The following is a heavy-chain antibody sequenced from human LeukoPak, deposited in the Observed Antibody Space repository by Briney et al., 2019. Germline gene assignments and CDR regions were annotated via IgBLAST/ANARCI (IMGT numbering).Heavy chain of an antibody. CDR3: ARDSPITMVRGLYYYYMDV. J-gene: IGHJ6*03. D-gene: IGHD3-10*01. CDR1: GGIFSSYA. Sequence: ASVKVSCKASGGIFSSYAISWVRQAPGQGLEWMGGIIPIFGTANYAQKFQGRVTITADESTSTAYMELSSLRSEDTAVYYCARDSPITMVRGLYYYYMDVWGKGTTVTVSS. CDR2: IIPIFGTA. V-gene: IGHV1-69*13.